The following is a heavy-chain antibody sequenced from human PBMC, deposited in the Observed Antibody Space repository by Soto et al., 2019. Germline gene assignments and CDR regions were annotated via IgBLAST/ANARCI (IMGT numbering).Heavy chain of an antibody. V-gene: IGHV3-23*01. CDR2: ISASGGST. CDR1: GFTFSDYG. CDR3: ATDYGSRAAVPALPSDY. J-gene: IGHJ4*02. Sequence: PGGSLRLACEPSGFTFSDYGMSWVRQAPGKGLEWVSGISASGGSTFYADSVKGRFIISRDTSKNTLYLQMNSLRAEDMAVYYCATDYGSRAAVPALPSDYCGQ. D-gene: IGHD2-2*01.